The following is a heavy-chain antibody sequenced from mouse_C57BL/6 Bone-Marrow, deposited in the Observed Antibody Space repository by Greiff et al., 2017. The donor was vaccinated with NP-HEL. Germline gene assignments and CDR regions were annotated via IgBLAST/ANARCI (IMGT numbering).Heavy chain of an antibody. J-gene: IGHJ3*01. CDR1: GYTFTSYW. V-gene: IGHV1-50*01. CDR3: AAPPYYGSRAY. Sequence: QVQLQQPGAELVKPGASVKLSCKASGYTFTSYWMQWVKQRPGQGLEWIGEIDPSDSYTNYNQKFKGKATLTVDTSSSTAYMQLSSLTSEDSAVYYCAAPPYYGSRAYWGQGTLVTVSA. CDR2: IDPSDSYT. D-gene: IGHD1-1*01.